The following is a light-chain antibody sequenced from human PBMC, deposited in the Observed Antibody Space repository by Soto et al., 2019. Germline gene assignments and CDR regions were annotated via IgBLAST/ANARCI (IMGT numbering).Light chain of an antibody. CDR3: QHFYTYSPWT. J-gene: IGKJ1*01. V-gene: IGKV1-5*03. CDR1: QDISHY. Sequence: DIQMTQSPSSLSASVGDTVTITCQASQDISHYLNWYQQRPGKSPKLLVYWASTLESGVPSRFSGSGSGTEFTLSISGLQPDDFATYYCQHFYTYSPWTFGQGTKVDI. CDR2: WAS.